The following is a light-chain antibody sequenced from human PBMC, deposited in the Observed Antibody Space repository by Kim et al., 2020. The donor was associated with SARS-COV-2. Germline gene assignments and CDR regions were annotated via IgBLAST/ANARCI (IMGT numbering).Light chain of an antibody. CDR1: QSVLYSANNKNY. Sequence: RATINCKSSQSVLYSANNKNYLAWYQQKPGQPPKLLIYGASIRESGVPDRFSGSGSGRDFTLTISSLQAEDVAVYYCQQYDRTPYTFGQGTKLEI. J-gene: IGKJ2*01. CDR3: QQYDRTPYT. V-gene: IGKV4-1*01. CDR2: GAS.